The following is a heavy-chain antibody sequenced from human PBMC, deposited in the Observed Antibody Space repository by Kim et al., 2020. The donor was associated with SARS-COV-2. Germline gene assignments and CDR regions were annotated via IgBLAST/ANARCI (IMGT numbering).Heavy chain of an antibody. D-gene: IGHD3-10*01. Sequence: GGSLRLSCAAPGLSFDSSAMNWVRQAPGKGLEWVAVISFDGRNKAYAGSVKGRVTISRDNSKSTLHLQMNSLRVEDTAVYYCARGNYYESVSLSDYYNGMDVWGQGTTVTVSS. V-gene: IGHV3-30-3*01. CDR3: ARGNYYESVSLSDYYNGMDV. J-gene: IGHJ6*02. CDR1: GLSFDSSA. CDR2: ISFDGRNK.